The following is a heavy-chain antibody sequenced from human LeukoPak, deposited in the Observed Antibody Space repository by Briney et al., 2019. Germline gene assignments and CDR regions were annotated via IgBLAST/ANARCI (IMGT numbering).Heavy chain of an antibody. CDR3: ARDQMKAFDI. CDR1: SGSISTSNYY. V-gene: IGHV4-39*07. J-gene: IGHJ3*02. Sequence: PETLSLTCTVSSGSISTSNYYWGWVRQPPGTALEWIGNIFYSGSTYYSPSLKSRVTISLDTSRNQFSLKLSSVTAADTAVYYCARDQMKAFDIWGQGTMVTVSS. CDR2: IFYSGST. D-gene: IGHD5-24*01.